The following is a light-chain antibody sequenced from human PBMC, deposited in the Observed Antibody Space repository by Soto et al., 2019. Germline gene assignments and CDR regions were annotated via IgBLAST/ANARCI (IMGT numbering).Light chain of an antibody. Sequence: QSALTQPASVSGSPGQSITISCTGTSSDFGDNNYVSWYQQHPGKAPRLMIYDVSNRPSGVSNRFSGSKSGNTASLTISGLQAEDEADYYCSSSTRSSSTLVFGGGTKVTVL. CDR1: SSDFGDNNY. V-gene: IGLV2-14*03. CDR3: SSSTRSSSTLV. J-gene: IGLJ2*01. CDR2: DVS.